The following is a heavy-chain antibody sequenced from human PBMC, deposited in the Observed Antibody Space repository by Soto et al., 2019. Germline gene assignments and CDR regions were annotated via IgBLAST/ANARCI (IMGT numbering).Heavy chain of an antibody. CDR3: ARDRGSGGASSLFNWFDP. Sequence: ASVKVSCKASGYTFTGYYMHWVRQAPGQGLEWMGWINPNSGGTNYAQKFQGRVTMTRDTFISTASMELSRLRSDDTAVYYFARDRGSGGASSLFNWFDPWGQGTLVTVIS. D-gene: IGHD1-26*01. CDR2: INPNSGGT. J-gene: IGHJ5*02. V-gene: IGHV1-2*02. CDR1: GYTFTGYY.